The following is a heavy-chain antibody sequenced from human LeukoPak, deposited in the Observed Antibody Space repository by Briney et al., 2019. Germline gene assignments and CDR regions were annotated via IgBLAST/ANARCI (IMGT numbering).Heavy chain of an antibody. CDR1: GYTFTSYD. J-gene: IGHJ3*02. D-gene: IGHD2-21*02. Sequence: ASVKVSCKASGYTFTSYDINWVRQATGQGLEWMGWMNPNSGNTGYAQKFQGRVTMTRNTSISTAYMELSSLRSEDTAVYYCARARGAAYCGGDCYLPDAFDIWGQGTMVTVSS. CDR2: MNPNSGNT. CDR3: ARARGAAYCGGDCYLPDAFDI. V-gene: IGHV1-8*01.